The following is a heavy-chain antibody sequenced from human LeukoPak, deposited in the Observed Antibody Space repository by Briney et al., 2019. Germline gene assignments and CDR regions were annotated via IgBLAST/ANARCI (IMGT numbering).Heavy chain of an antibody. V-gene: IGHV4-39*07. J-gene: IGHJ4*02. D-gene: IGHD6-13*01. Sequence: SETLSLTCTVSGGSISSSSYYWGWIRQPPGKGLEWIGSIYYSGSTYYNPSLRSRVTISVDTSKNQFSLKLSSVTAADTAVYYCARDTSGGGNHIAAAGIDYWGQGTLVTVSS. CDR3: ARDTSGGGNHIAAAGIDY. CDR1: GGSISSSSYY. CDR2: IYYSGST.